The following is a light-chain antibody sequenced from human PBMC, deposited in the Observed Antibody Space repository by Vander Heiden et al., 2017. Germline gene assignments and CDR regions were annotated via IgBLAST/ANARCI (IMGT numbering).Light chain of an antibody. J-gene: IGKJ5*01. Sequence: DIVMTPSPISLLVTPGESASISCRSSQSLLHSSGHNFLHWSLQKPGQSPQLLIYLGTIRAYGVPDRFSASESGRDFTLKISRVAAEDVGVYYCMHAIQTPVTFGQGTRLEI. V-gene: IGKV2-28*01. CDR2: LGT. CDR3: MHAIQTPVT. CDR1: QSLLHSSGHNF.